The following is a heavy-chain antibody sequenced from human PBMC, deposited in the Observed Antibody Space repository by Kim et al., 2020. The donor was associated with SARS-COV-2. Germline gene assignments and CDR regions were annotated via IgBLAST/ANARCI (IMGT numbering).Heavy chain of an antibody. Sequence: SETLSLTCAVYGGSFSGYYWSWIRQPPGKGLEWIGEINHSGSTNYNPSLKSRVTISVDTSKNQFSLKLSSVTAADTAVYYCARGYYDILTGYPPYYYYGMDVWGQGTTVTVSS. V-gene: IGHV4-34*01. D-gene: IGHD3-9*01. CDR2: INHSGST. CDR1: GGSFSGYY. J-gene: IGHJ6*02. CDR3: ARGYYDILTGYPPYYYYGMDV.